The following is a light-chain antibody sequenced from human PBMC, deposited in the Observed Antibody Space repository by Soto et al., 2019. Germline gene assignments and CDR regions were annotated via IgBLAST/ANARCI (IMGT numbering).Light chain of an antibody. CDR3: SLYTSENTYV. CDR1: STDFVSYNR. Sequence: QSALTQPPSVSGSPGQSVTISCTGTSTDFVSYNRVCCYQQPPSTAHKLIIYEASNRPSGVPDRFSGSRSGNTSCLTISGLQAADEADYDCSLYTSENTYVFGTGTKVTVL. CDR2: EAS. V-gene: IGLV2-18*01. J-gene: IGLJ1*01.